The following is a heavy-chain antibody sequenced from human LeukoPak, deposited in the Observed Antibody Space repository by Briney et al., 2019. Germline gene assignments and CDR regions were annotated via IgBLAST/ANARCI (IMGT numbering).Heavy chain of an antibody. CDR2: INPNSGGT. CDR1: GYTFTDYY. J-gene: IGHJ4*02. CDR3: ARARWQLVPYFDS. Sequence: ASVRVSCKASGYTFTDYYMHWVRQAPGQGLEWMGWINPNSGGTNFAQKFQGRVAMTRDTSISTAYMELGSLRSDDTAVYYCARARWQLVPYFDSWGQGTLVTVSS. V-gene: IGHV1-2*02. D-gene: IGHD6-6*01.